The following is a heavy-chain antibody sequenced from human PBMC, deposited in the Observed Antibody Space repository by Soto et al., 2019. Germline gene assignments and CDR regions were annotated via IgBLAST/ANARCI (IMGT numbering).Heavy chain of an antibody. V-gene: IGHV4-34*01. CDR2: INHSGST. Sequence: SETLSLTCAVYGGSLSGYCWSWIRQPPGKGLEWIGEINHSGSTNYSPSLKSRVTILVDTSKNQFSLQLSSVTAADTAMYYCARGDFAWEPSTDYWGQGTLVTVSS. D-gene: IGHD3-3*01. CDR1: GGSLSGYC. CDR3: ARGDFAWEPSTDY. J-gene: IGHJ4*02.